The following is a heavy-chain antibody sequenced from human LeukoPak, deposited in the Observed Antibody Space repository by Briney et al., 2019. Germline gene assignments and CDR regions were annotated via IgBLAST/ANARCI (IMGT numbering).Heavy chain of an antibody. CDR2: IYYSGST. CDR3: ARRTILTGSDY. Sequence: SETLSLTCTVSGASISSSTDYWGWIRQPPGKGLEWIANIYYSGSTYYNPSLKSRVTISVDTSKNQFSLKLSSVTAADTAVYYCARRTILTGSDYWGQGTLVTVSS. CDR1: GASISSSTDY. V-gene: IGHV4-39*01. J-gene: IGHJ4*02. D-gene: IGHD3-9*01.